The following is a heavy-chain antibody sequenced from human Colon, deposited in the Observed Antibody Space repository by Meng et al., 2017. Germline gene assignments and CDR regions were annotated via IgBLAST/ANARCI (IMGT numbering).Heavy chain of an antibody. CDR1: GGSINISNW. V-gene: IGHV4-4*01. CDR3: ARWARVRAVPHFDY. CDR2: IYHSGRT. Sequence: QVRLQWSGPGLVKPSGTRSLTCTVSGGSINISNWWSWVRQPPGKGLEWIGEIYHSGRTNYNPSLKSRVTISVDKSKNQFSLKLSSVTAADTAVYCGARWARVRAVPHFDYWGQGTLVTVSS. J-gene: IGHJ4*02. D-gene: IGHD3-10*01.